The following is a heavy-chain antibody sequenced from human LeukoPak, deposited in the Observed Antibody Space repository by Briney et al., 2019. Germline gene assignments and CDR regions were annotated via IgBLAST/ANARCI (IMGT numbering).Heavy chain of an antibody. D-gene: IGHD3-22*01. Sequence: AGGSLRLSCAASGFTFSSYSMNWVRQAPGKGLEWVSSINSRSSYVYYADSVKGRFTISRDNAKNSLYLQMNSLRAEDTAVYYCARGPTMKMDVWGKGTTVTVSS. CDR3: ARGPTMKMDV. CDR1: GFTFSSYS. CDR2: INSRSSYV. J-gene: IGHJ6*04. V-gene: IGHV3-21*01.